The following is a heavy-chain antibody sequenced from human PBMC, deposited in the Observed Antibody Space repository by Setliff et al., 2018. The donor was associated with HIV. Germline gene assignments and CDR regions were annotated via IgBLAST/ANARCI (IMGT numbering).Heavy chain of an antibody. J-gene: IGHJ4*02. CDR2: IWYDERHK. D-gene: IGHD3-10*01. CDR1: GFSFNSYG. Sequence: GGSLRLSCTFYGFSFNSYGMHWVRQAPGKGLEWVASIWYDERHKYYANSVKGRFIISRDNAKNSLYLQMNSLRAEDTAVYYCARDRIVDGRFGELSSHWGQGTLVTVSS. V-gene: IGHV3-33*08. CDR3: ARDRIVDGRFGELSSH.